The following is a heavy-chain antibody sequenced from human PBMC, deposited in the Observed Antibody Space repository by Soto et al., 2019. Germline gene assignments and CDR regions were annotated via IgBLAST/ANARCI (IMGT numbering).Heavy chain of an antibody. J-gene: IGHJ4*02. Sequence: SQTLSLTCAVYGGSFSGYYWSWIRQPPGKGLEWIGEINHSGSTNYNPSLKSRVTISVDTSKNQFSLKLSSVTAADTAVYYCVRGGRAAAQDYWGQGTLVTVSS. CDR1: GGSFSGYY. CDR3: VRGGRAAAQDY. V-gene: IGHV4-34*01. D-gene: IGHD6-13*01. CDR2: INHSGST.